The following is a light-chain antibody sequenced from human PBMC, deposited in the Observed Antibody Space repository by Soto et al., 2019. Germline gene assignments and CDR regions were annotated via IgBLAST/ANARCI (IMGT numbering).Light chain of an antibody. V-gene: IGKV3-20*01. CDR3: QQYGSSPYT. CDR1: QSVSSPY. Sequence: EVVWTQSPGTLSLSPGERATLSCRASQSVSSPYLAWYQQKPGQPPRLLIYGASSRATDIPDRFIGSGSGTEFTLTITRLSPEDFAMYYCQQYGSSPYTFGPGTKVDI. J-gene: IGKJ3*01. CDR2: GAS.